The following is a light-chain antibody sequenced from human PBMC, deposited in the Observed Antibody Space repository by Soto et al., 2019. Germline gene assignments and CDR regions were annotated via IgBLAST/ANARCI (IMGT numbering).Light chain of an antibody. CDR3: SSYTSSSTPLV. J-gene: IGLJ3*02. Sequence: QSVLTQPASVSGSPGQSITISCTGTSSDVGGYNYVSWYQQHPGKAPKLMIYDVTNRPSGVSNRFSGSKSGNTASLTISGLQAEDEADYYCSSYTSSSTPLVFGGGTHLTVL. CDR2: DVT. CDR1: SSDVGGYNY. V-gene: IGLV2-14*01.